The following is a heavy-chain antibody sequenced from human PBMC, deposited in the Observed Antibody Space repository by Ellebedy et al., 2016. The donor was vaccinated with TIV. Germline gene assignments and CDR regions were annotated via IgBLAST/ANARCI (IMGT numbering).Heavy chain of an antibody. D-gene: IGHD6-19*01. J-gene: IGHJ4*02. CDR3: ARGGGSSGWYGFDY. CDR1: GFTFSDYF. Sequence: PGGSLRLSCVASGFTFSDYFMSWIRQAPGKGLEWVSYISGISSLTSYADSVRGRFTISRDNAKNSLYLQMNDLRAEDPAMYYCARGGGSSGWYGFDYWGQGTLV. V-gene: IGHV3-11*06. CDR2: ISGISSLT.